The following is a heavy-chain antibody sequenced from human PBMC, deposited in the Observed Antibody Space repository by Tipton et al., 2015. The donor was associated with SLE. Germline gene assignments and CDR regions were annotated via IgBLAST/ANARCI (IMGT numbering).Heavy chain of an antibody. CDR2: VYFGGST. Sequence: TLSLTCTVSGGSLRSYYWTWIRQPAGQGLEWIGRVYFGGSTNYNPSLKSRVAISLDTSTNQFSLKLKSVTAADTAVYFCARAMAWTGDPLHFDYWGQGSLVTVSS. CDR3: ARAMAWTGDPLHFDY. J-gene: IGHJ4*02. D-gene: IGHD3/OR15-3a*01. V-gene: IGHV4-4*07. CDR1: GGSLRSYY.